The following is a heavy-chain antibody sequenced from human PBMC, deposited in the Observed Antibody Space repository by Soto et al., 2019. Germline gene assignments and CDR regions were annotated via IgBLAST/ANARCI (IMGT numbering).Heavy chain of an antibody. V-gene: IGHV1-18*01. J-gene: IGHJ4*02. D-gene: IGHD2-8*01. CDR1: GYTFTSYG. CDR2: ISAYNGDT. Sequence: QAQLVQSGAEVKMPGASVKVSCRASGYTFTSYGYAWVRQAPGQGLEWMGWISAYNGDTNYAQKFQDRVTLTTDTSTTTAYMELRNLGSDDTAVYYCARSGAYCTSITCLFDSFWGLGTLVTVSS. CDR3: ARSGAYCTSITCLFDSF.